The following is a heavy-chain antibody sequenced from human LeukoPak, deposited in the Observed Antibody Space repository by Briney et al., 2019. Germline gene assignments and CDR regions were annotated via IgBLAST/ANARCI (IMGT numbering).Heavy chain of an antibody. V-gene: IGHV4-39*07. CDR1: GGSISSSSYY. J-gene: IGHJ4*02. CDR2: INHSGST. Sequence: SETLSLTCTVSGGSISSSSYYWGWIRQPPGKGLEWIGEINHSGSTNYNPSLKSRVTISVDTSKNQFSLKLSSVTAADTAVYYCARGRRGYSYGLIYDYWGQGTLVTVSS. D-gene: IGHD5-18*01. CDR3: ARGRRGYSYGLIYDY.